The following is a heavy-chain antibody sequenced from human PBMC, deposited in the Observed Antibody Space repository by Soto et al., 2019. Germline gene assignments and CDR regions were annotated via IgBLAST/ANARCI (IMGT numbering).Heavy chain of an antibody. D-gene: IGHD3-22*01. J-gene: IGHJ4*02. CDR1: GFTFSSYG. Sequence: PGGSLRLSCAASGFTFSSYGMHWVRQAPGKGLEWVAVIWYDGSNKYYADSVKGRFTISRDNSKNTLYLQMNSLRAEDTAVYYYARVSLPYDSSGYYYEAFDYWCQGTLVTVSS. CDR3: ARVSLPYDSSGYYYEAFDY. V-gene: IGHV3-33*01. CDR2: IWYDGSNK.